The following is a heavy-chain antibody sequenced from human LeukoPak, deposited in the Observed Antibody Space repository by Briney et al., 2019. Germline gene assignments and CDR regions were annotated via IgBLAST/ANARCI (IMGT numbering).Heavy chain of an antibody. J-gene: IGHJ4*02. CDR1: GFTVSSNY. CDR2: IYSGGST. Sequence: GGSLRLSCAASGFTVSSNYMSWVRQAPGKGLEWVSVIYSGGSTYYADSAKGRFTISRDNSKNTLYLQMNSLRAEDTAVYYCAREVVYVRYYDSSGYLDHWGQGTLVTVSS. CDR3: AREVVYVRYYDSSGYLDH. V-gene: IGHV3-66*02. D-gene: IGHD3-22*01.